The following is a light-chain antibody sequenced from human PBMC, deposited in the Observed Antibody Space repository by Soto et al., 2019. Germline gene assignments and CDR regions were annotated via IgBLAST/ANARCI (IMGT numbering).Light chain of an antibody. J-gene: IGLJ1*01. Sequence: QSVLTQPPSASGSPGQSVTISCTGTSSDVGGYNYVSWYQQHPGKAPKLMIYEINKWPSGVPDRFSGSKSGSTASLTVSGLQAEDEADYYCSSFAGSGTVFGTGTKVTVL. CDR3: SSFAGSGTV. V-gene: IGLV2-8*01. CDR1: SSDVGGYNY. CDR2: EIN.